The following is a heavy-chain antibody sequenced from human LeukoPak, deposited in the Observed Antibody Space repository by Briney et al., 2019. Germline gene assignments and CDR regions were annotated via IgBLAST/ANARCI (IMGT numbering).Heavy chain of an antibody. CDR1: GFTFSSYA. D-gene: IGHD3-10*01. CDR3: AKLPRRITMVRGGAHFDY. V-gene: IGHV3-23*01. CDR2: ISGSGGST. Sequence: GRSLRLSCAASGFTFSSYAMHWVRQAPGKGLEWVSAISGSGGSTYYADSVKGRFTISRDNSKNTLYLQMNSLRAEDTAVYYCAKLPRRITMVRGGAHFDYWGQGTLVTVSS. J-gene: IGHJ4*02.